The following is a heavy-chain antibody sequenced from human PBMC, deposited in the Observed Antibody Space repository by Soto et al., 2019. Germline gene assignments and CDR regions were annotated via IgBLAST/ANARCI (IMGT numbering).Heavy chain of an antibody. J-gene: IGHJ6*03. V-gene: IGHV3-15*01. CDR2: IKSKTDGGTT. CDR1: GFTFSNAW. CDR3: TTLRITMVRGVRSDYMDV. Sequence: GGSLRLSCAASGFTFSNAWMSWVRQAPGKGLEWVGRIKSKTDGGTTDYAAPVKGRFTISRDDSKNTLYLQMNSLKTEDTAVYYCTTLRITMVRGVRSDYMDVWGKGTTVTVSS. D-gene: IGHD3-10*01.